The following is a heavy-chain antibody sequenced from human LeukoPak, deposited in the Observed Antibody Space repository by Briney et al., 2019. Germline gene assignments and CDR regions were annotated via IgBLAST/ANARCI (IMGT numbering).Heavy chain of an antibody. CDR2: IYYSGST. V-gene: IGHV4-59*01. J-gene: IGHJ3*02. CDR1: GGSISSYY. Sequence: SETLSLTCTVSGGSISSYYWSWIRQPPGKGLEGIGYIYYSGSTNYNPSLKSRVTISVDTSKNQFPLKLSSVTAADTAVYYCARAELDSSGYYYGDAFDIWGQGTMVTVSS. D-gene: IGHD3-22*01. CDR3: ARAELDSSGYYYGDAFDI.